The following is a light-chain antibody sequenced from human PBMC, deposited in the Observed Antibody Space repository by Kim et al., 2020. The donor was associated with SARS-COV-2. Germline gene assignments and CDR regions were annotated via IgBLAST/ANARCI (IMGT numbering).Light chain of an antibody. CDR3: LQHNSYPIT. J-gene: IGKJ5*01. V-gene: IGKV1-17*03. Sequence: DIRVTQSPSAMSASVGDRVTITCRASQDISNYLAWFQQRPGEVPKGLIYGASSLESGVPSRFSGSGSGTEFTLTITSLQPEDFATYYCLQHNSYPITFGQGTRLEIK. CDR2: GAS. CDR1: QDISNY.